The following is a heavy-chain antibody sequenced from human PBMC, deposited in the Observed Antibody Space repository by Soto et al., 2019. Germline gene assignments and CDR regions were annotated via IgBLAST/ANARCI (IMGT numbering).Heavy chain of an antibody. CDR3: ARTITMVRGGNAFDI. Sequence: RASVKVSCKASGGTFSSYAISWVRQAPGQGLEWMGGIIPIFGTANYAQKFQGRVTITADESTSTAYMELSSLRSEDTAVYYCARTITMVRGGNAFDIWGQGTMVTVSS. D-gene: IGHD3-10*01. V-gene: IGHV1-69*13. CDR2: IIPIFGTA. CDR1: GGTFSSYA. J-gene: IGHJ3*02.